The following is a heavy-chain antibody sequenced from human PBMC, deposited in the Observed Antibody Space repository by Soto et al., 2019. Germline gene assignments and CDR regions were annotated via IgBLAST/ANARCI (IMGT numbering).Heavy chain of an antibody. J-gene: IGHJ6*02. CDR3: ARAAYDYGDAYYYYGMDV. CDR1: GFTFSSYG. V-gene: IGHV3-33*01. Sequence: AGGSLRLSCAASGFTFSSYGMHWVRQAPGKGLEWVAVIWHDGSNKYYADSVKGRFTISRDNSKNTLYLQMNSLRAEDTAVYYYARAAYDYGDAYYYYGMDVWGQGTTVTVSS. D-gene: IGHD4-17*01. CDR2: IWHDGSNK.